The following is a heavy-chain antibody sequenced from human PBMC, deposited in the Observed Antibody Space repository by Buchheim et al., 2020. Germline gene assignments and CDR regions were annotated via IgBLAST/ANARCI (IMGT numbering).Heavy chain of an antibody. V-gene: IGHV3-23*01. Sequence: EVQLLESGGGLVQPGGSLRLSCAASGFTFSSYAMSWVRQAPGKGLEWVSAISGSGGSTYYADSVKGRFTISRDNSKNTPYLQMNSLRAEDTAVYYCANCIAARRRYYYYGMDVWGQGTT. D-gene: IGHD6-6*01. J-gene: IGHJ6*02. CDR2: ISGSGGST. CDR1: GFTFSSYA. CDR3: ANCIAARRRYYYYGMDV.